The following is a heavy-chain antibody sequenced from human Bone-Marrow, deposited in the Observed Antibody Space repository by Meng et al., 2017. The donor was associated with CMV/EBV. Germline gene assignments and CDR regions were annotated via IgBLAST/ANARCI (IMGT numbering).Heavy chain of an antibody. D-gene: IGHD2-2*02. CDR1: GGSFSGYY. CDR2: INHSGST. CDR3: ARGYCSSTSCYRRGYYYYYGMDV. J-gene: IGHJ6*01. V-gene: IGHV4-34*01. Sequence: ESLKISCAVYGGSFSGYYWSWIRQPPGKGLEWIGEINHSGSTNYNPSLKSRVTISVDTSKNQFSLKLSSVTAADTAVYYCARGYCSSTSCYRRGYYYYYGMDVWGQGTTVTVSS.